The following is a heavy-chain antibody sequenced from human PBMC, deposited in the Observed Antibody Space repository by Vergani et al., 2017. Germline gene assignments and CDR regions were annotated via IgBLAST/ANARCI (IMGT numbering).Heavy chain of an antibody. CDR1: GYTFTGYY. CDR3: ATIADSSGYSDAFDI. CDR2: INPNSGGT. J-gene: IGHJ3*02. V-gene: IGHV1-2*02. D-gene: IGHD3-22*01. Sequence: QVQLVQSGAEVKKPGASVKVSCKASGYTFTGYYMHWVRQAPGQGLEWMGWINPNSGGTNYAQKFQGRVTMTRDTSISTAYMELSRLRSDDTAVYYCATIADSSGYSDAFDIWGQGTMVTVSS.